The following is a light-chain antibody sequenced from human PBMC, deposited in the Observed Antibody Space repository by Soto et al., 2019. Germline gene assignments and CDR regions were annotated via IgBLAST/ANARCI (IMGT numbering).Light chain of an antibody. CDR3: QHYGDSSWT. J-gene: IGKJ1*01. CDR1: QSVSSTL. V-gene: IGKV3-20*01. CDR2: GVS. Sequence: ELVLTQSPVALSLSSGERATLSCRASQSVSSTLLTLYQQKPGQAPRLLIYGVSSRATGIPDRFSGSGSGTDFTLPISRVEPEDFAVYFCQHYGDSSWTFGQGSRVEIK.